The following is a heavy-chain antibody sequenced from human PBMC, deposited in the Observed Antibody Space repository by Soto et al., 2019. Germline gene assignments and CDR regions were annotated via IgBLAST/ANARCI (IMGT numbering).Heavy chain of an antibody. J-gene: IGHJ1*01. V-gene: IGHV6-1*01. D-gene: IGHD5-12*01. Sequence: SQTLSLTCAISGDSVSSDRATWSWVRQSPSRGVEWLGRTYYRSRWYNDYAISVRSRININPGTSKNQFSLHLTSVTPEDTAVYYCARCNVDNSFHHWGQGTLVTVSS. CDR2: TYYRSRWYN. CDR1: GDSVSSDRAT. CDR3: ARCNVDNSFHH.